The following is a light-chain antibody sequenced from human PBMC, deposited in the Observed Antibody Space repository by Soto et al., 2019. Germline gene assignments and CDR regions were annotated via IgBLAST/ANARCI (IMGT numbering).Light chain of an antibody. CDR3: QHYNFWPHT. Sequence: EIVLTQSPGTLSLSPVEIATLSFMASQSVSSSYLAWYQQKPGQAPRLLIYRASTRATGVPARFSGSGSGTEFTLTISSLQSEDVSVYFCQHYNFWPHTFGQGTRLEIK. J-gene: IGKJ5*01. V-gene: IGKV3-15*01. CDR1: QSVSSSY. CDR2: RAS.